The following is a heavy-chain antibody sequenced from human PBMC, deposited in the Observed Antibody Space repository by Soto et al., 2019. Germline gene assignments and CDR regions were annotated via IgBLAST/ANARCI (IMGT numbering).Heavy chain of an antibody. CDR2: IYPSGMP. J-gene: IGHJ4*02. CDR3: ARERGGYGLFDS. CDR1: GGSISNAAYS. D-gene: IGHD5-18*01. V-gene: IGHV4-30-2*01. Sequence: SETLSLTCTVSGGSISNAAYSWSWIRQPPGKGLEWIGYIYPSGMPFYNPSLRSRVTISIDRSNDQFSLNLKSVAAADTAVYYCARERGGYGLFDSWGQGTLVTVSS.